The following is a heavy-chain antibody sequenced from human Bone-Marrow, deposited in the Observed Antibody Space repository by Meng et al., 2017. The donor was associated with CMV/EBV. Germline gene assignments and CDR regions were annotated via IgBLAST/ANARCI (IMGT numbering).Heavy chain of an antibody. V-gene: IGHV1-2*02. CDR2: INPNSGGT. CDR3: ARVLTTIFGVDPFDY. CDR1: GYSFPGYY. J-gene: IGHJ4*02. D-gene: IGHD3-3*01. Sequence: SGYSFPGYYMHWVRQAPGQGLEWMGWINPNSGGTNYAQKFQGRVTMTRDTSISTAYMELSRLRSDDTAVYYCARVLTTIFGVDPFDYWGQGTLVTVSS.